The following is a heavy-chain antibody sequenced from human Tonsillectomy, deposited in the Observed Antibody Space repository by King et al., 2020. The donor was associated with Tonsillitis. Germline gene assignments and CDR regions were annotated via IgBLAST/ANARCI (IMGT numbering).Heavy chain of an antibody. CDR2: IRSSGSSI. D-gene: IGHD1-26*01. Sequence: VQLVESGGGLVQPGGSLRLSCAASGFTFSSYEMNWVRQAPGKGLEWVSYIRSSGSSIYYADSVKGRFTISRDTAKNSLYLQMNSLRAEDTAIYYCAREQVGRVNAFDIWGQGTMVTVSS. J-gene: IGHJ3*02. CDR3: AREQVGRVNAFDI. CDR1: GFTFSSYE. V-gene: IGHV3-48*03.